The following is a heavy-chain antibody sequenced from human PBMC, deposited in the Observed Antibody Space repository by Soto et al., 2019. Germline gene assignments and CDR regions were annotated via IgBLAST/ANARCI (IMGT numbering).Heavy chain of an antibody. Sequence: SETPSLTCTVSGGSISSDIHYWGWIRQPPGKGLEWIGTIYYSGNIYNNPSLRSRVTISMDTSKNQFSLRLTSVTAADTAVYYCARHTDCGSGSSCLGSDNMDTDAFDIWGQGTMVTVS. J-gene: IGHJ3*02. CDR3: ARHTDCGSGSSCLGSDNMDTDAFDI. D-gene: IGHD3-10*01. CDR2: IYYSGNI. V-gene: IGHV4-39*01. CDR1: GGSISSDIHY.